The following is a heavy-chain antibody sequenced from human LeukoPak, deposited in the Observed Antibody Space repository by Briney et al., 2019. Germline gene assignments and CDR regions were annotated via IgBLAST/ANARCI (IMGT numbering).Heavy chain of an antibody. J-gene: IGHJ4*02. CDR2: ISGDGGSR. Sequence: GGSLRLSCAVSGFTFDDYAMHWVRQAPGKGLEWVSLISGDGGSRYYAGSVKGRFTVSRDNSKNSLYLQMNRLRTEDTAFYYCAKGADPLTRRVTTVAGTRFDFWGQGTLVTVSS. CDR1: GFTFDDYA. D-gene: IGHD6-19*01. CDR3: AKGADPLTRRVTTVAGTRFDF. V-gene: IGHV3-43*02.